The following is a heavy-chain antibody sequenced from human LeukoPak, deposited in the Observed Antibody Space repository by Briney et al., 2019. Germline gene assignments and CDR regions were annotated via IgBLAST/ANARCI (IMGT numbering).Heavy chain of an antibody. V-gene: IGHV3-9*01. CDR2: ISWDSRNI. D-gene: IGHD6-19*01. CDR3: ARGNRDTSGFYFYYGMDV. CDR1: GFTFDDYA. J-gene: IGHJ6*02. Sequence: QPGRSLRLFCAGSGFTFDDYARFWVRQAPGKGLECVSGISWDSRNIGYAASVKGRFTTSRDNGKNSLYLQMNSLRPDDTALYYCARGNRDTSGFYFYYGMDVWGPGSTVTVSS.